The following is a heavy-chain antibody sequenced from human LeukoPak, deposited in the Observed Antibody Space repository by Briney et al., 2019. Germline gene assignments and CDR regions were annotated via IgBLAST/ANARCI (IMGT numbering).Heavy chain of an antibody. CDR2: VSSGGNS. CDR3: TREVWGSFGY. J-gene: IGHJ4*02. CDR1: GFTFSSYG. Sequence: GGSLRLSCTASGFTFSSYGMSWVRQAPGKGLDWVSAVSSGGNSNYADSVKGRFTISRDNSKNTLYLQMNSLRAEDTALYYCTREVWGSFGYWGQGALVTVSS. V-gene: IGHV3-23*01. D-gene: IGHD3-16*01.